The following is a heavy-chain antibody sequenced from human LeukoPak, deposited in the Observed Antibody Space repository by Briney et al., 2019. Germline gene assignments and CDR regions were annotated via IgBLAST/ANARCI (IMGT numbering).Heavy chain of an antibody. CDR1: GFSLSTHG. CDR3: NTDTFDYVWGNSGDNLDV. D-gene: IGHD3-16*01. J-gene: IGHJ6*02. CDR2: IKGKTHGGTK. Sequence: PGGPLRLSCAASGFSLSTHGMHWVRQAPGKGLEWVGRIKGKTHGGTKDYAEPVKGRFTIARDDSKNTLYLQMNTLKIEDTAVYYCNTDTFDYVWGNSGDNLDVWGQGITVTVSS. V-gene: IGHV3-15*01.